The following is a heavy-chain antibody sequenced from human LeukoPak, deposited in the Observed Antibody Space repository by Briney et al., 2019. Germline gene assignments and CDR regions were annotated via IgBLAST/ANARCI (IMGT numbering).Heavy chain of an antibody. D-gene: IGHD3-10*01. J-gene: IGHJ6*02. CDR2: IWCDGSNK. V-gene: IGHV3-33*08. Sequence: PGGSLRLSCSASGFTFSSYAMHWVRQAPGKGLEWVAVIWCDGSNKYYGDSVRGRFTISRDNSENTLYLQMNSLRAEDTAVYYCARSGGFGSENYYYHGMDVWGQGTTVTVSS. CDR1: GFTFSSYA. CDR3: ARSGGFGSENYYYHGMDV.